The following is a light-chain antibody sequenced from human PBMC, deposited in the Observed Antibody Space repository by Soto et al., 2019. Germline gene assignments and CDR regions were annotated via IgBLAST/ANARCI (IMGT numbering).Light chain of an antibody. CDR3: SSSTGSSTHVL. V-gene: IGLV2-14*01. CDR2: DVN. CDR1: SSDVGGYNY. Sequence: QSVLTQPASVSGSPGQSITISCAGTSSDVGGYNYVSWYQQYPGKAPKLMIYDVNSRPSGVSNRFSGSKSGNTASLTISGLQAEDEVEYYCSSSTGSSTHVLFGGGTKLTVL. J-gene: IGLJ2*01.